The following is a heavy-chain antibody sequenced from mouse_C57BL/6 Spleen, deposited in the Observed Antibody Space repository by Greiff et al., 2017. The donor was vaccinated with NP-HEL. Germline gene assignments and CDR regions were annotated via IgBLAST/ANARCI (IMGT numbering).Heavy chain of an antibody. Sequence: QVQLQQPGAELVRPGSSVKLSCKASGYTFTSYWMDWVKQRPGQGLEWIGNIYPSASETHYNQKFKDKATLTVDKSSSTAYMQFSSLTSEDSAVYYCARQGYYGSRAWFSYGGQGTLVTVSA. J-gene: IGHJ3*01. CDR3: ARQGYYGSRAWFSY. D-gene: IGHD1-1*01. CDR2: IYPSASET. CDR1: GYTFTSYW. V-gene: IGHV1-61*01.